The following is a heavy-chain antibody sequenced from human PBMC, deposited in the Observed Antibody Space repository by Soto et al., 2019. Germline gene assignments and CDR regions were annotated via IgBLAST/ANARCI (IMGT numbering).Heavy chain of an antibody. J-gene: IGHJ4*02. D-gene: IGHD6-19*01. CDR2: IDPSDSYA. Sequence: GESLKISCKGSGYSFSSYWISWVRQLPGKGLEWMGRIDPSDSYANYSPSFQGHVTISADKSISTAYLQWSSLEASDTAMYYCTRHKTTPYSSGWYYWGQGTLVTVSS. V-gene: IGHV5-10-1*01. CDR1: GYSFSSYW. CDR3: TRHKTTPYSSGWYY.